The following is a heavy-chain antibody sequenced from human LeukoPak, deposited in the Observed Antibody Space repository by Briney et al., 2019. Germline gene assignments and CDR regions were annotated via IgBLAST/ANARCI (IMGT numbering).Heavy chain of an antibody. CDR1: GGSISSSSYY. V-gene: IGHV4-39*07. CDR3: ARSRVRVVANYFDY. J-gene: IGHJ4*02. CDR2: IYYSGST. Sequence: PSETLSLTCTVSGGSISSSSYYWGWIRQPPGKGLEWIGSIYYSGSTYYNPSLKSRVTISVDTSKNQFSLKLSPVTAADTAVYYCARSRVRVVANYFDYWGQGTLVTVSS. D-gene: IGHD2-15*01.